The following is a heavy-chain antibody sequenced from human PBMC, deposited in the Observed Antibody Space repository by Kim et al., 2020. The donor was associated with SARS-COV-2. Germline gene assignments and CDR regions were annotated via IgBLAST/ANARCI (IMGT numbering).Heavy chain of an antibody. CDR3: AKDIGDGIFEQDYYYYGMDV. V-gene: IGHV3-43*02. D-gene: IGHD2-15*01. Sequence: GGSLRLSCAASGFTFDDYAMHWVRQAPGKGLEWVSLISGDGGSTYYADSVKGRFTISRDNSKNSLYLQMNSLRTEDTALYYCAKDIGDGIFEQDYYYYGMDVWGQGTTVTVSS. CDR2: ISGDGGST. J-gene: IGHJ6*02. CDR1: GFTFDDYA.